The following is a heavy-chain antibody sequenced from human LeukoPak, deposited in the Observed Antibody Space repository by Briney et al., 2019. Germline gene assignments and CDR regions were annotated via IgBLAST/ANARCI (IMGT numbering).Heavy chain of an antibody. Sequence: GGSLRLSCAASGFIVSSNYMGWVRRAPGKGLEWVSVIYSSGSTYYPDSVKGRFTISRDESKNTLYLQMNSLRAEDTAVYYCTRLAVAYFDSWGQGTLVTASS. CDR2: IYSSGST. J-gene: IGHJ4*02. CDR3: TRLAVAYFDS. V-gene: IGHV3-66*04. CDR1: GFIVSSNY. D-gene: IGHD6-19*01.